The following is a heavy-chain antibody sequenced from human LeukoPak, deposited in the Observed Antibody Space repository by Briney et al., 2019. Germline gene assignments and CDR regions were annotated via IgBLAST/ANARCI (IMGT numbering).Heavy chain of an antibody. V-gene: IGHV3-7*03. Sequence: GSLRLSCAASGFALSSHWMTWVRQLPGRGPEWVANVNRDGSETYYLDSVKGRFTISKDNAKNSLYLQMNSLRAEDTALYHCARNNGMDVWGQGTTVIVSS. CDR1: GFALSSHW. CDR3: ARNNGMDV. CDR2: VNRDGSET. J-gene: IGHJ6*02.